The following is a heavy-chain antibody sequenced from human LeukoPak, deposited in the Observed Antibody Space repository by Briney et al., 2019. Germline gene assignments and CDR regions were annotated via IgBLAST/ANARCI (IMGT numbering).Heavy chain of an antibody. D-gene: IGHD2-8*01. CDR2: TYHRSKSNY. CDR1: GDSVSSNSAT. V-gene: IGHV6-1*01. CDR3: ARALGVVFDY. Sequence: SQTLSLTCAISGDSVSSNSATWNWIRQSPSRGLEWLGRTYHRSKSNYDFAISVKGRMTINPDTSQNQFSLQLNSVTPEDTAVYYCARALGVVFDYWGQGALVTVSS. J-gene: IGHJ4*02.